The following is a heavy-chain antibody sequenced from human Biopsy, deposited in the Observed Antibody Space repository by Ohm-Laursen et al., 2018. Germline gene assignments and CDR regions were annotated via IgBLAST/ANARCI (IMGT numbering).Heavy chain of an antibody. CDR2: IRPYFGKT. D-gene: IGHD2-15*01. CDR1: GPCFTSYG. CDR3: VREGLDCAGGTCYSGPLDL. V-gene: IGHV1-18*01. J-gene: IGHJ4*03. Sequence: ASVKAFRKASGPCFTSYGMNWVRQAPGQGLGWGGWIRPYFGKTNSTQKLQARVTLSTETSTDTAYMELRSLRYDDTAIYYCVREGLDCAGGTCYSGPLDLWGQGTLITVSS.